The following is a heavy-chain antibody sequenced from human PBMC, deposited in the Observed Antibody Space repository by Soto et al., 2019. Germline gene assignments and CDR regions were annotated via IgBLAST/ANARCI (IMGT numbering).Heavy chain of an antibody. CDR2: IYYSGST. V-gene: IGHV4-31*03. CDR1: GGSITRGGYY. D-gene: IGHD5-12*01. CDR3: ARVDGGGYAYFDY. J-gene: IGHJ4*02. Sequence: QVQLQESGPRLVKPSQTLSLTCTVSGGSITRGGYYWTWIRQHPGKGLEWIGYIYYSGSTYYNPSLKSRLTMPVDTSKNQCSLKLSSVTVADTAVYYCARVDGGGYAYFDYWGQGTLVTVSS.